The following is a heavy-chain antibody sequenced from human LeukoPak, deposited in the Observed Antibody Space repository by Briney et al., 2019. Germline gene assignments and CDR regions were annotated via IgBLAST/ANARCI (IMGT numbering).Heavy chain of an antibody. V-gene: IGHV4-59*10. CDR3: ARGIQNLYSYGYGSFDY. Sequence: PSETLSLTCAVYGESFCGYYWSWIRQPAGKGLEWIGRIYTSGSTNYNPSLKSRVTISVDTSKNQFSLKLSSVTAADTAVYYCARGIQNLYSYGYGSFDYWGQGTLVTVSS. CDR2: IYTSGST. J-gene: IGHJ4*02. CDR1: GESFCGYY. D-gene: IGHD5-18*01.